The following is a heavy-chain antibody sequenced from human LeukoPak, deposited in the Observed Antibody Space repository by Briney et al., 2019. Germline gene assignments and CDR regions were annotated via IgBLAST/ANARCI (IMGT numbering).Heavy chain of an antibody. CDR3: TRAYYYYMDV. Sequence: PGGSLRLSCAASGFTFSGSAMHWVRQASGIGLEWVGRIRSKANSYATAYAASVKGRFTISRDDSKNTAYLQMNSLKTEDTAVYYCTRAYYYYMDVWGKGTTVTVSS. J-gene: IGHJ6*03. V-gene: IGHV3-73*01. CDR2: IRSKANSYAT. CDR1: GFTFSGSA.